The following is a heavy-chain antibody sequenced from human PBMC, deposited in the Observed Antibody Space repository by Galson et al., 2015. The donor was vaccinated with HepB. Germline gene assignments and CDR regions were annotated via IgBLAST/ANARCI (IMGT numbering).Heavy chain of an antibody. CDR1: GGTFSSYA. CDR3: ARDLAGEQQLVPAPGMDV. D-gene: IGHD6-13*01. CDR2: IIPIFGTA. Sequence: SVKVSCKASGGTFSSYAISWVRQAPGQGLEWMGGIIPIFGTANYAQKFQGRVTITADESTSTAYMELSSLRSEDTAVYYCARDLAGEQQLVPAPGMDVWGQGTTVTVSS. V-gene: IGHV1-69*13. J-gene: IGHJ6*02.